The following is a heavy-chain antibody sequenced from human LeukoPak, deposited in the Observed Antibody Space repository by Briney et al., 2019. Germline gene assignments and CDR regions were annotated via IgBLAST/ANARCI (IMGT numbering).Heavy chain of an antibody. Sequence: SQTLSLTCTVSGGSISSGDYYWSWIRQPPGKGLEWIGYIYYSGSTYYNPSLKSRVTISADTSKNQFSLKLSSVTAADTAVYYCARVNLHDYGAHFDYWGQGTLVTVSS. D-gene: IGHD4-17*01. CDR2: IYYSGST. CDR1: GGSISSGDYY. CDR3: ARVNLHDYGAHFDY. V-gene: IGHV4-30-4*08. J-gene: IGHJ4*02.